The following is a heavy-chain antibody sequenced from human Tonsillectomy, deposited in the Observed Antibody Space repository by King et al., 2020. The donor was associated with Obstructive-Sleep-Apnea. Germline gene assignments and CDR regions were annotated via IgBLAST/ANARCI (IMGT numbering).Heavy chain of an antibody. Sequence: QLVQSGAEVKNPGESLKISCEGSGYSFTGYCIGWVRQMPGKGLEWMGIIYPGYSYTKYRPSFQGQVTISADKSIRTAYLQWSSLRASDTAMYYCARLEYDSSGYYCALDYWGQGTLVTVSS. D-gene: IGHD3-22*01. CDR1: GYSFTGYC. V-gene: IGHV5-51*01. CDR3: ARLEYDSSGYYCALDY. CDR2: IYPGYSYT. J-gene: IGHJ4*02.